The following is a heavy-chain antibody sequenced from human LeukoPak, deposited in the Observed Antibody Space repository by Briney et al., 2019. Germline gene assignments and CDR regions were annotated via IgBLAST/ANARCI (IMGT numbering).Heavy chain of an antibody. D-gene: IGHD2-21*02. Sequence: SQTLSLTCAISGDSVSSNSVAWNWIRQSPSRGLEWLGRTYYRSKWYYDYAVSVKSRITINPDTSKNHFSLQLDSVTPEDTAVYYCARGTAIEFDYWGQGTLVTVSS. CDR1: GDSVSSNSVA. J-gene: IGHJ4*02. CDR3: ARGTAIEFDY. V-gene: IGHV6-1*01. CDR2: TYYRSKWYY.